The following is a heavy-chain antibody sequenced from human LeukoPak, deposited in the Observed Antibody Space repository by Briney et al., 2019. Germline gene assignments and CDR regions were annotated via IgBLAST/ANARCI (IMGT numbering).Heavy chain of an antibody. CDR1: GFTFSSYA. Sequence: GGSLRLSCVASGFTFSSYAMSWVRQDPGKGLVWVSDINSDGSTTGYADSVKGRFTISRDNAKNTLYLQMNSLRVEDTAVYYCATSRSFDYWGQGTLVTVFS. V-gene: IGHV3-74*01. CDR2: INSDGSTT. J-gene: IGHJ4*02. CDR3: ATSRSFDY.